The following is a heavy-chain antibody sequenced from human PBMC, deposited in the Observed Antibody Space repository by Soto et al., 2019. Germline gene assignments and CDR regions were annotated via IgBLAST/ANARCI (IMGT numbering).Heavy chain of an antibody. CDR3: ARGDTMLRGYYYYMDV. CDR2: ISAYNGDT. D-gene: IGHD3-10*01. V-gene: IGHV1-18*01. J-gene: IGHJ6*03. CDR1: GYTFTSYG. Sequence: GASVKVSCKASGYTFTSYGISWVRQAPGQGLEWMGWISAYNGDTNYAQKPQGRVTMTTDTSTSTAYMELTSLRSDDTAVYYCARGDTMLRGYYYYMDVWGKGTTVTVSS.